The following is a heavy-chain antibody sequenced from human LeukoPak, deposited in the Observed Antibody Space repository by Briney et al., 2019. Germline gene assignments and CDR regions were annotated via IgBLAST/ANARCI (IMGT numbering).Heavy chain of an antibody. Sequence: ASVKVSCKASGYTFTGYYMHWVRQAPGQGLEWMGWINPNSGGTNYAQKFQGRVTMTRDTSISTAYMELSRLRSDDTAVYYCARGGARGAARDYFDYWGQGTLVTVSS. V-gene: IGHV1-2*02. CDR2: INPNSGGT. D-gene: IGHD6-6*01. CDR1: GYTFTGYY. J-gene: IGHJ4*02. CDR3: ARGGARGAARDYFDY.